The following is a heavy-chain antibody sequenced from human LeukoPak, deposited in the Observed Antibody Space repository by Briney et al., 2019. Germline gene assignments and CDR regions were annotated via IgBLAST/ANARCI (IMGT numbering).Heavy chain of an antibody. CDR1: GGSISSYY. J-gene: IGHJ6*02. V-gene: IGHV4-59*08. D-gene: IGHD5-12*01. Sequence: SETLSLTCTVSGGSISSYYWSWIRQPPGKGLEWIGYIFYSGSTNYNPSLQSRVTISVDTSKNQFSLKLSSVTAADTAVYYCARRVATRSPYYYGMDVWGQGTTVTVSS. CDR2: IFYSGST. CDR3: ARRVATRSPYYYGMDV.